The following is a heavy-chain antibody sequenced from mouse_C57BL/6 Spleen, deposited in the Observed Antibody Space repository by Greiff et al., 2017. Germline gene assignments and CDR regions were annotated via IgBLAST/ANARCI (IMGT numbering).Heavy chain of an antibody. CDR1: GYAFSSSW. CDR3: ARGGVPMDY. CDR2: IYPGDGDP. J-gene: IGHJ4*01. Sequence: VMLVESGPELVKPGASVKISCKASGYAFSSSWMNWVKQRPGKGLEWIGRIYPGDGDPNYNGKFTGKATLAADKSSSTAYMQLSSLTSEDSAVYFCARGGVPMDYWGQGTSVTVSS. V-gene: IGHV1-82*01.